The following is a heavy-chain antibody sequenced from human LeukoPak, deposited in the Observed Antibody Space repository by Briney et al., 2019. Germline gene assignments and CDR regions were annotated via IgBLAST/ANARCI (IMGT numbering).Heavy chain of an antibody. CDR2: ISGSGVST. J-gene: IGHJ6*02. D-gene: IGHD6-19*01. V-gene: IGHV3-23*01. CDR1: GFIFSSYA. Sequence: PGGSLRLSCAAPGFIFSSYAMSWVRQAPGKGLEWVSGISGSGVSTYYADSVKGRFTISRDNSKNTLYLQMNSLRAEDTAVYYCAKDLAVAGPPLDGMDVWGQGTTVTVSS. CDR3: AKDLAVAGPPLDGMDV.